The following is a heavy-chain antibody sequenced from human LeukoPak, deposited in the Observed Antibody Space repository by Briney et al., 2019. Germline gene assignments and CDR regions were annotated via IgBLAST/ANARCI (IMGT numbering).Heavy chain of an antibody. Sequence: SETLSLTCAVYGGSFSGYYWSWIRQPPGKGLGWIGEINHSGSTNYNPPLKSRVTISVDTSKNQFSLKLSSVTAANTAVYYCARGVWGDSNWFDPWGQGTLVTVSS. V-gene: IGHV4-34*01. CDR3: ARGVWGDSNWFDP. CDR1: GGSFSGYY. J-gene: IGHJ5*02. D-gene: IGHD3-16*01. CDR2: INHSGST.